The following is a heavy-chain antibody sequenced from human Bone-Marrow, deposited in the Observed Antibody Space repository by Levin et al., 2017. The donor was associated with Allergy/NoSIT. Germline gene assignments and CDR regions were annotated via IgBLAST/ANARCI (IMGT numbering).Heavy chain of an antibody. CDR1: GFTFSNAW. CDR2: IRSKADGGTS. J-gene: IGHJ6*02. D-gene: IGHD4-11*01. V-gene: IGHV3-15*01. Sequence: PGGSLRLSCAASGFTFSNAWMSWVRQAPGKGLEWVGRIRSKADGGTSEYAAPVTGRFTISRDDSENTLYLQMNSLKTEDAGVYYCTTVGPNDYHLPTSYSGLDVWGQGTTVTVSS. CDR3: TTVGPNDYHLPTSYSGLDV.